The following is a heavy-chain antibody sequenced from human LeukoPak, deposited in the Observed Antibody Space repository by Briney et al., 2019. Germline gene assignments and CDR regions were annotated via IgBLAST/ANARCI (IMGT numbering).Heavy chain of an antibody. D-gene: IGHD1-26*01. CDR3: ATGISGSYYSFDY. J-gene: IGHJ4*02. CDR1: GYTLTELS. CDR2: FDPEDGET. V-gene: IGHV1-24*01. Sequence: ASVKVSCKVSGYTLTELSMHWVRQAPGKGLEWMGGFDPEDGETIYAQKFQGRVTMIEDTSTDTAYMELSSLRSEDTAVYYCATGISGSYYSFDYWGQGTLVTVSS.